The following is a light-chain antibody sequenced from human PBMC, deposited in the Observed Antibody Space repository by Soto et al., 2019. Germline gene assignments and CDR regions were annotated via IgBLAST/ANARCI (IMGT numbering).Light chain of an antibody. CDR1: QGISNW. J-gene: IGKJ5*01. CDR3: QQANSFPRT. CDR2: AAS. Sequence: DIQMTQSPSSVAASVGDRVTITCRASQGISNWLAWYQQKPGEAPKLLIYAASSLQGGVPTRFSGSGSGTDFTLTISSLQPEDFATYYCQQANSFPRTFGQGTRLEIK. V-gene: IGKV1D-12*01.